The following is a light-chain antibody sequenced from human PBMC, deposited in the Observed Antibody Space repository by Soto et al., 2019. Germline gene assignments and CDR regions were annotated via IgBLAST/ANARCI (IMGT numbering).Light chain of an antibody. CDR1: QSMSIC. V-gene: IGKV1-5*01. CDR2: DAS. CDR3: QHYCSFPYT. J-gene: IGKJ2*01. Sequence: IQMTQSPSTLSASVGDRVTVTCRASQSMSICLAWYQQKPGQVPKVLIYDASSLEGGVPSRFSGSGSGSEFTLTISNLQPEDFATYYCQHYCSFPYTFGHGTKLEIK.